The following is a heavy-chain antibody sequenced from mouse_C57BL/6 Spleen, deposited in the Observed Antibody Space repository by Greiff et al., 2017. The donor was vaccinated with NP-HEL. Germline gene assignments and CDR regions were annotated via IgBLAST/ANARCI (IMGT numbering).Heavy chain of an antibody. CDR2: IYPRSGNT. Sequence: VQRVESGAELARPGASVKLSCKASGYTFTSYGISWVKQRTGQGLEWIGEIYPRSGNTYYNEKFKGKATLTADKSSSTAYMELRSLTSEDSAVYFCARLATTDYFDYWGQGTTLTVSS. CDR3: ARLATTDYFDY. CDR1: GYTFTSYG. J-gene: IGHJ2*01. D-gene: IGHD1-1*01. V-gene: IGHV1-81*01.